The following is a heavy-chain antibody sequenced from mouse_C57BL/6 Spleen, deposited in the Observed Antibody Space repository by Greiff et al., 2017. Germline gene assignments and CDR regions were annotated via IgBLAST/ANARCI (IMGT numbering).Heavy chain of an antibody. Sequence: EVQLVESEGGLVQPGSSMKLSCTASGFTFSDYYMAWVRQVPEKGLEWVANINYDGSSTYYLDSLKSRFIISRDNAKNILYLQMSSLKSEDTATYYCAREATVVATEGWYFDVWGTGTTVTVSS. D-gene: IGHD1-1*01. CDR1: GFTFSDYY. J-gene: IGHJ1*03. CDR3: AREATVVATEGWYFDV. V-gene: IGHV5-16*01. CDR2: INYDGSST.